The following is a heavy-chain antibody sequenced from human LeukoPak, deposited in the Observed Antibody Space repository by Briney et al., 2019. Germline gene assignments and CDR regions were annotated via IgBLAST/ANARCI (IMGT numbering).Heavy chain of an antibody. V-gene: IGHV3-23*01. CDR3: AKAFCSSNSCYRGPFDY. CDR1: GFTFSSYA. CDR2: TSGSGGST. J-gene: IGHJ4*02. Sequence: GGSLRLSCAASGFTFSSYAMSWVRQAPGKGLEGVSATSGSGGSTDYADSVKGRFTISRDNSKNTLYLQMNSLSAEDTAVYYCAKAFCSSNSCYRGPFDYWGQGTLVTVSS. D-gene: IGHD2-2*01.